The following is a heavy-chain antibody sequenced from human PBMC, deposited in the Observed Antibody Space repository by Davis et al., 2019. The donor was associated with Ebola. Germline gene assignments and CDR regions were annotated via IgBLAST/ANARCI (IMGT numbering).Heavy chain of an antibody. V-gene: IGHV3-11*01. CDR2: ISSSGSTI. Sequence: GGSLRLSCAASGFTFSDYYMSWIRQAPGKGLEWVSYISSSGSTIYYADSVKGRFTISRDNAKNSLYLQMNSLRAEDTAVYYCAPQRITIFGVADVGDMDVWGQGTTVTVSS. D-gene: IGHD3-3*01. CDR3: APQRITIFGVADVGDMDV. J-gene: IGHJ6*02. CDR1: GFTFSDYY.